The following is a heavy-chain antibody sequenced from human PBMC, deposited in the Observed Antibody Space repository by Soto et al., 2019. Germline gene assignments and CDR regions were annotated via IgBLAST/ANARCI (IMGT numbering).Heavy chain of an antibody. CDR1: GFTFKKYA. V-gene: IGHV3-23*01. Sequence: PGGSRRLSCVASGFTFKKYALAWVRQAPGKGLEWVSAISGSGASTYDADSVKGRFTISRDNSNNTLYLQMNNLRPEDTGIYFCARDDYRGDPGSIDFWGRGTAVTVSS. CDR3: ARDDYRGDPGSIDF. D-gene: IGHD2-21*02. CDR2: ISGSGAST. J-gene: IGHJ3*01.